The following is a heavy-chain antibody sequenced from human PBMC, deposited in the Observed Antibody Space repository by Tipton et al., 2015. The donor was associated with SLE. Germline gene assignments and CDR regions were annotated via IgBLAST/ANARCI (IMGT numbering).Heavy chain of an antibody. J-gene: IGHJ4*01. CDR3: ARASWGSSGYYSGRYFDY. CDR1: GGSISSHY. Sequence: TLSLTCTVSGGSISSHYWGWIRQPPGKGLEWIGSIYYSGSTNYNPSLKSRVTISVDTSKNQFSLKLSSVTAADTAGYYCARASWGSSGYYSGRYFDYWGHGTQGTVPS. CDR2: IYYSGST. D-gene: IGHD3-22*01. V-gene: IGHV4-59*11.